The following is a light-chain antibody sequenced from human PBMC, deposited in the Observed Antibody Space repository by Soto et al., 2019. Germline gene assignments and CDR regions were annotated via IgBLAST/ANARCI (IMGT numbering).Light chain of an antibody. V-gene: IGKV1-5*03. CDR2: KAS. J-gene: IGKJ1*01. CDR3: RHYNSYSEA. Sequence: DIQMTQSPSTLSGSVGDRVTITCRASQTISSWLAWYQQNPGKAPKLLIYKASTLKSGVPSRFSGSGSGTEFTLTISSLQPDDFATYYCRHYNSYSEAFGQGTKVDIK. CDR1: QTISSW.